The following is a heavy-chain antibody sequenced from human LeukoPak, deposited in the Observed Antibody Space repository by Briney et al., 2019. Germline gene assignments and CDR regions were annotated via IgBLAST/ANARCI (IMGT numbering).Heavy chain of an antibody. J-gene: IGHJ3*02. CDR2: INPSGGST. CDR1: GYTFTSYY. V-gene: IGHV1-46*01. Sequence: VASVKVSCKASGYTFTSYYIHWVRQAPGQGLEWMGIINPSGGSTSYSQKFQGRFTMTRDMSTSTVYMELSSLRSEDTAVYYCARGGVVIIMGYDAFDIWGQGTMVTVSS. D-gene: IGHD3-3*01. CDR3: ARGGVVIIMGYDAFDI.